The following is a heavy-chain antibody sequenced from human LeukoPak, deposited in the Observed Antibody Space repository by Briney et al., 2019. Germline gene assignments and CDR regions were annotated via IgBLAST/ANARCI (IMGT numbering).Heavy chain of an antibody. Sequence: SQTLSLTCTVSGGSISSGAYYWSWIRQPPGEGLEWIGYIYYSGSTYYNPSLKSRVTISVDTSKNQFSLKLSSVTAADTAVYYCARVERLLWFGELLNWFDPWGQGTLVTVSS. J-gene: IGHJ5*02. D-gene: IGHD3-10*01. V-gene: IGHV4-30-4*01. CDR2: IYYSGST. CDR1: GGSISSGAYY. CDR3: ARVERLLWFGELLNWFDP.